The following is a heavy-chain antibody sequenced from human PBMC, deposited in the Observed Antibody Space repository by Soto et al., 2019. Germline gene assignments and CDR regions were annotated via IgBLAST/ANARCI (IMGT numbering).Heavy chain of an antibody. V-gene: IGHV3-64D*06. J-gene: IGHJ5*02. CDR3: VKDHIATAWSGLYNRFVP. CDR1: GFTFSTYA. D-gene: IGHD6-13*01. CDR2: ITSNGRTT. Sequence: GGSLRLSCSASGFTFSTYAMHWVRQAPGKGLEYIAGITSNGRTTSYKDSVKGRFIISRDNSESTLYLQMSSLRFDDTAVYFCVKDHIATAWSGLYNRFVPWGQGPRVTVLS.